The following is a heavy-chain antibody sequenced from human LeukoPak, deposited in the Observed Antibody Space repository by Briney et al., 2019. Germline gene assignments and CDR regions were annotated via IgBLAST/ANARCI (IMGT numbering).Heavy chain of an antibody. Sequence: SETLSLTCTVSGGSISSYYWSWIRQPPGKGLEWIGCIYYSGSTNYNPSLKSRVTISVDTSKNQFSLKLSSVTAADTAVYYCARHLGGSYYPRFDYWGQGTLVTVSS. J-gene: IGHJ4*02. V-gene: IGHV4-59*08. CDR3: ARHLGGSYYPRFDY. CDR1: GGSISSYY. D-gene: IGHD1-26*01. CDR2: IYYSGST.